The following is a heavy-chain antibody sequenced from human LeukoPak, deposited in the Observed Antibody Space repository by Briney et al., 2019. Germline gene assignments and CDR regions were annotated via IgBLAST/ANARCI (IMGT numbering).Heavy chain of an antibody. J-gene: IGHJ4*02. CDR1: GFSVSSNY. Sequence: GGSLRLSCAASGFSVSSNYMTWVRQAPGKGLDWVSVIFSGGNTYCADSVKGRFTISRGNSKNTLYLQMNSLRAEDTAVYYCARDRGEGTDYWGQGTLVTVSS. CDR2: IFSGGNT. D-gene: IGHD3-16*01. CDR3: ARDRGEGTDY. V-gene: IGHV3-53*01.